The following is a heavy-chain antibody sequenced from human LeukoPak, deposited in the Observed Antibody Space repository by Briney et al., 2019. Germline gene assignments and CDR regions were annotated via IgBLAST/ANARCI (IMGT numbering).Heavy chain of an antibody. J-gene: IGHJ4*02. CDR2: IIPIFGTA. CDR1: GGTFSSYA. V-gene: IGHV1-69*06. D-gene: IGHD1-26*01. CDR3: AKAGSIRFDY. Sequence: SVKVSCKASGGTFSSYAISWVRQAPGQGLEWMGGIIPIFGTANYAQKFQGRVTITADKSTSTAYMELSSLRSEDTAAYYCAKAGSIRFDYWGQGTLVTVSS.